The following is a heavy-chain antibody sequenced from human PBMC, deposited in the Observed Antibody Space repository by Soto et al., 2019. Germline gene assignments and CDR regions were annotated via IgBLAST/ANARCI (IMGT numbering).Heavy chain of an antibody. CDR3: ARTSVNWGSRGLVDY. CDR2: LYWDDDK. D-gene: IGHD7-27*01. CDR1: GFSLSTSGVG. Sequence: QITLKESGPTLVKPTQTLTLTCTFSGFSLSTSGVGVGWIRQPPGKALEWLAFLYWDDDKRYSPSLKSRLTITKHTSKNQVLLTMTNMAPVDTATYYCARTSVNWGSRGLVDYWGQGTLVTVAS. V-gene: IGHV2-5*02. J-gene: IGHJ4*02.